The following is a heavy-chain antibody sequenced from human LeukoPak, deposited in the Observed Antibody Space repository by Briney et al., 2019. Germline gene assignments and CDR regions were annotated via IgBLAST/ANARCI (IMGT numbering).Heavy chain of an antibody. CDR2: INTNPGTP. CDR1: GYSFTTYA. Sequence: GASVTVSCKASGYSFTTYAINWVRQAPGQGLEWMGWINTNPGTPTYAKGFTGRVVFSLDTSVSTSYLQISSLKAEDTAVYYCARGRGSGWHYVDYCGQGTLVTVSS. J-gene: IGHJ4*02. CDR3: ARGRGSGWHYVDY. D-gene: IGHD6-19*01. V-gene: IGHV7-4-1*01.